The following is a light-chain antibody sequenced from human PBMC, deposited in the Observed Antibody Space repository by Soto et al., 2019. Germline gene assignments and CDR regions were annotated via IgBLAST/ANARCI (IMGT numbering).Light chain of an antibody. Sequence: QSALTQPRSVSGSPGQSVTISCTGTSSDVGGYNYVSWYQQHPGKAPRLMIFDVNKRPSGVPDRISGSKFGNTASLTISGLQTDDDADYYCCSYAGSYPLVFGSGTTLTVL. CDR3: CSYAGSYPLV. CDR2: DVN. CDR1: SSDVGGYNY. J-gene: IGLJ1*01. V-gene: IGLV2-11*01.